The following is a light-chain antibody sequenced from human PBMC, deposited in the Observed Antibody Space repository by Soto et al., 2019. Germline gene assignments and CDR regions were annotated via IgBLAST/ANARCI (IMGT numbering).Light chain of an antibody. CDR1: QSVSSGY. V-gene: IGKV3D-20*01. J-gene: IGKJ1*01. CDR2: HAS. CDR3: QQYGSSPRT. Sequence: EMVLTQSPATLSLSPGESATLSCGASQSVSSGYLAWYQQKPGLAPRLLIYHASGRATGIPDRFSGSGSGTDFTLTISRLEPEDSAVYYCQQYGSSPRTFGQGTKVEIK.